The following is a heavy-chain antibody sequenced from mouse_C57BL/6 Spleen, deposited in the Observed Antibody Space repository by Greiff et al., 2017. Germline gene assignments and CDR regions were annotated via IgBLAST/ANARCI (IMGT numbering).Heavy chain of an antibody. V-gene: IGHV8-12*01. Sequence: VKLMESGPGILQSSQTLSLTCSFSGFSLSTSGMGVSWIRQPSGKGLEWLAHIYWDDDKRYNPSLKSRLTISKDTSRNQVFLKITSVDTADTATYYCARRGIYDGYYYAMDYWGQGTSVTVSS. J-gene: IGHJ4*01. CDR2: IYWDDDK. D-gene: IGHD2-3*01. CDR3: ARRGIYDGYYYAMDY. CDR1: GFSLSTSGMG.